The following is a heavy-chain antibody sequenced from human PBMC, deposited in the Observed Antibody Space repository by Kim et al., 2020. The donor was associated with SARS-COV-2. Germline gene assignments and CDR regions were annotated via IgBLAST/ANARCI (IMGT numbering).Heavy chain of an antibody. CDR2: INAGNGNT. Sequence: ASVKVSCKASGYTFTSYAMHWVRQAPGQRLEWMGWINAGNGNTKYSQKFQGRVTITRDTSASTAYMELSSLRSEDTAVYYCARDPGGQQIPVWYYFDYWGQGTLVTVSS. CDR3: ARDPGGQQIPVWYYFDY. CDR1: GYTFTSYA. V-gene: IGHV1-3*01. D-gene: IGHD6-13*01. J-gene: IGHJ4*02.